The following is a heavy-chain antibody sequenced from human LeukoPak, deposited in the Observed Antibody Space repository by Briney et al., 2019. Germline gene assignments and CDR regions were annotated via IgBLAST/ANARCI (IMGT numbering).Heavy chain of an antibody. CDR2: IYYSGST. J-gene: IGHJ4*02. V-gene: IGHV4-59*01. D-gene: IGHD3-10*01. Sequence: SETLSLTCTVSGGSTSSYYWSWIRQPPGKGLEWIGYIYYSGSTNYNPSLKSRVTISVDTSKNQFSLKLSSVTAADTAVYYCARGGGNYYGSGSRLNYFDYSGQGTLVTVSS. CDR1: GGSTSSYY. CDR3: ARGGGNYYGSGSRLNYFDY.